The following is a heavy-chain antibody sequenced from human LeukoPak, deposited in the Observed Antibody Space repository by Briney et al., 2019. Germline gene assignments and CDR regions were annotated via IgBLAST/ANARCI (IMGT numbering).Heavy chain of an antibody. CDR1: GFTFSSHW. CDR2: IRQDGTEI. V-gene: IGHV3-7*01. Sequence: GGSLRLSCAASGFTFSSHWMIWVRQAPGKGLEWMANIRQDGTEIYYVDSVKGRFTISRDNAKNSLYLQMNSPRADDTAVYYCARCSSRRSASDYWGQGTLVTVSS. CDR3: ARCSSRRSASDY. D-gene: IGHD3-10*02. J-gene: IGHJ4*02.